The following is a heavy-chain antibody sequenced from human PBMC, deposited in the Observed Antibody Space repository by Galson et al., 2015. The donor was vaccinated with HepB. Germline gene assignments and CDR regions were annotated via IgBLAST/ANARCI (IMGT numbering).Heavy chain of an antibody. Sequence: SLRLSCAASGFAFRNFGMHWVRQAPGKGLEWVAVIWYDDGSHKYYADSVEGRFTISRDNSKNTLYLQMNSLRAEDTAMYYCARGPRIQLERMDYWGQGTLVTVSS. J-gene: IGHJ4*02. CDR2: IWYDDGSHK. CDR1: GFAFRNFG. CDR3: ARGPRIQLERMDY. V-gene: IGHV3-33*01. D-gene: IGHD1-1*01.